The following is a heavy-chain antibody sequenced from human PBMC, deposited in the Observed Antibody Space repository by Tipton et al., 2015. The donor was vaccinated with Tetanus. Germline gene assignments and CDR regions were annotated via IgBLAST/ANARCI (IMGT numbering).Heavy chain of an antibody. CDR3: ARAQRADYFYGMDV. D-gene: IGHD6-25*01. Sequence: SLRLSCAASGFTFDDHAMHWVRQAPGKGLEWVSLISWDARVTYYADAVKGRFTISRDNNKGSLYLQMSSLRTEGTALYFCARAQRADYFYGMDVWGQGATVTVS. V-gene: IGHV3-43*01. CDR2: ISWDARVT. CDR1: GFTFDDHA. J-gene: IGHJ6*02.